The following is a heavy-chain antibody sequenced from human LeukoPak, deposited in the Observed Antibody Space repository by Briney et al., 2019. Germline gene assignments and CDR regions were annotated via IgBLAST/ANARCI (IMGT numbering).Heavy chain of an antibody. CDR3: ARDTSSGWYLTH. V-gene: IGHV3-33*01. J-gene: IGHJ4*02. CDR1: GFIFSNYG. CDR2: IWYDGSNK. D-gene: IGHD6-19*01. Sequence: PGRSLRLSCAASGFIFSNYGMHWVRQAPGKGLEWVAVIWYDGSNKYYADSVKGRFTISRDNSKNTLCLQMNSLRAEDTAVYYCARDTSSGWYLTHWGQGTLVTVSP.